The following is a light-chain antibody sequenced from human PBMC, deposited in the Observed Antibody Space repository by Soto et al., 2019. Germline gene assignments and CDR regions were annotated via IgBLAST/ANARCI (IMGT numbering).Light chain of an antibody. Sequence: QSALTQPASVSGSPGQSITISCSGTSSDVGGYNYVSWYQQHPGKAPKLMIYDVINRPSVVSNRFSGSKSGNTASLTISGLQAEDEADYYCSSYTSSSTPVVFGGGTQLTVL. V-gene: IGLV2-14*01. CDR1: SSDVGGYNY. J-gene: IGLJ2*01. CDR2: DVI. CDR3: SSYTSSSTPVV.